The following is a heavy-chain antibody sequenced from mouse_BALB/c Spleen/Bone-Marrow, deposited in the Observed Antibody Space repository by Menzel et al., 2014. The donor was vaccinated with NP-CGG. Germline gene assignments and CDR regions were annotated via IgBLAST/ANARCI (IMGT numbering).Heavy chain of an antibody. CDR3: TRGLEYVVDY. Sequence: VQLQQSGPELVKPGASMKISCKASGYSFTGYTMNWVKQSHGKNLGWIGLISPYNGGTSYNQKFKDKATLTVDKSSSTAYMELLSLTSEDSAVYYCTRGLEYVVDYWGQGTSVTVSS. CDR2: ISPYNGGT. V-gene: IGHV1-26*01. D-gene: IGHD2-13*01. J-gene: IGHJ4*01. CDR1: GYSFTGYT.